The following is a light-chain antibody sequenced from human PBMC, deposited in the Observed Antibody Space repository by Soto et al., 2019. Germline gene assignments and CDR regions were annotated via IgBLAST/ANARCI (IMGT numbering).Light chain of an antibody. Sequence: DIQMTQSPSALSASLGDTVTITCRASQSISSWLAWYQQKPGKAPKLLIYKASSLESGVPSRFSGSGSGTEFTLTISSLQPDDFATYYCQQYNSYPSTFGQGTKVDIK. J-gene: IGKJ1*01. CDR3: QQYNSYPST. V-gene: IGKV1-5*03. CDR2: KAS. CDR1: QSISSW.